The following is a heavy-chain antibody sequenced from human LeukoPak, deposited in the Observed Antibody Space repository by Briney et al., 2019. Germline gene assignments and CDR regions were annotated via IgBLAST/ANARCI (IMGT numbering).Heavy chain of an antibody. Sequence: PGGSLRLSCAASGFTFSSYGMHWVRQAPGKGLEWVAVISCDGSNKYYADSVKGRFTISRDNSKNTLYLQMNSLRAEDTAVYYCAKDRVAAAEYLFDYWGQGTLVTVSS. CDR2: ISCDGSNK. V-gene: IGHV3-30*18. CDR1: GFTFSSYG. J-gene: IGHJ4*02. CDR3: AKDRVAAAEYLFDY. D-gene: IGHD6-13*01.